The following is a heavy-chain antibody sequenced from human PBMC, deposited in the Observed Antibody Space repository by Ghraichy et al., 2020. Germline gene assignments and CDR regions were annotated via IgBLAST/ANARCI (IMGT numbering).Heavy chain of an antibody. V-gene: IGHV3-23*01. CDR1: GFTFSSSA. CDR3: AKLTTH. D-gene: IGHD1-1*01. J-gene: IGHJ4*02. Sequence: GESLRLSCAASGFTFSSSAMSWVRQAPGKGLEWVSSISGSGDTTYYADSVKGRFTISRDNSKNTLYLQLNSLRAEDTAVYYCAKLTTHWGQGTLVTVSS. CDR2: ISGSGDTT.